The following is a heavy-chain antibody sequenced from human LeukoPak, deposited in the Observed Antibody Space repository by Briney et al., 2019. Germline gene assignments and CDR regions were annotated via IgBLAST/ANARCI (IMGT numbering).Heavy chain of an antibody. CDR3: ARGPGGELDH. D-gene: IGHD2-8*02. CDR1: GGSLSSAGYY. Sequence: PSETLSLTCTISGGSLSSAGYYWNWIRQYPGKGLEWIGYIYYSGSAYYNPSLKSRVTISVDTSNNQFSLKLSSVTAADTAVYYCARGPGGELDHWGQGTLVTVSS. CDR2: IYYSGSA. J-gene: IGHJ4*02. V-gene: IGHV4-31*03.